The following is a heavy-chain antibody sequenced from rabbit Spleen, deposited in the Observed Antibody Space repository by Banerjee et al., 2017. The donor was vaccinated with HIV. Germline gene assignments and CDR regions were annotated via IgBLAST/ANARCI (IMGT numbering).Heavy chain of an antibody. J-gene: IGHJ6*01. CDR2: IDTGSSDT. D-gene: IGHD1-1*01. CDR3: ARDTATSFSSYGMDL. Sequence: QSVEESGGRLVNPDESLTLTCKASGFSFSGYYMCWVRQAPGKGLEWIAYIDTGSSDTYYASWAKGRFTISKTSSTTVTLKMTSLTAADTATYFCARDTATSFSSYGMDLWGTGTLVTVS. V-gene: IGHV1S40*01. CDR1: GFSFSGYY.